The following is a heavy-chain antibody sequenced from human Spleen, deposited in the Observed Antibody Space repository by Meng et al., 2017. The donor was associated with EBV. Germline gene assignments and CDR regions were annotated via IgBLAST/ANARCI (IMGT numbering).Heavy chain of an antibody. D-gene: IGHD5-12*01. V-gene: IGHV1-8*01. CDR2: MNPNSGDT. CDR1: GYTFTNYD. J-gene: IGHJ4*02. Sequence: QVQLVQSGAEVKKPGASVKVSCRASGYTFTNYDIHWVRQASGQGLEWMGGMNPNSGDTDLAQKLQGRVSMTTDTSTNTAYMELWSLRSDDTAVYYCARDVYSGYDRLGYWGQGTLVTVSS. CDR3: ARDVYSGYDRLGY.